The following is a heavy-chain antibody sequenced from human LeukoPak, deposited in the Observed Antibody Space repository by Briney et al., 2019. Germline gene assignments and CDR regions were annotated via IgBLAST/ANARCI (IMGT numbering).Heavy chain of an antibody. CDR1: GGSISSYY. J-gene: IGHJ4*02. CDR3: ARERVRGVTVIDY. V-gene: IGHV4-59*01. CDR2: IYYSGST. Sequence: SETLSLTCTVSGGSISSYYWSWIRQPPGKGLEWIGYIYYSGSTNYNPSLKSRVTISINTSKNQFSLKLSSVTAADTAVYYCARERVRGVTVIDYWGQGTLVTVSS. D-gene: IGHD3-10*01.